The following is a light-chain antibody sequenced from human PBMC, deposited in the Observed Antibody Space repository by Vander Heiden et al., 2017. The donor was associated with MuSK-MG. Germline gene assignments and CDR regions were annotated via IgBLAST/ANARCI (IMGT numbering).Light chain of an antibody. CDR3: KQNESTERVT. J-gene: IGKJ5*01. Sequence: DIQMTQSPSSLSASVGDRVTITCRASQSIRSYLNWLQQKPGKAPTPLIYAAYSLKSGVASRMRGSRSGTEYTLTISSRQQEDFVTKYWKQNESTERVTFGQGTRVEIK. V-gene: IGKV1-39*01. CDR2: AAY. CDR1: QSIRSY.